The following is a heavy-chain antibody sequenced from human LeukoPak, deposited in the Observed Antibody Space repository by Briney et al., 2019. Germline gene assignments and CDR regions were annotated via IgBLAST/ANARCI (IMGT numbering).Heavy chain of an antibody. J-gene: IGHJ4*02. CDR2: IYSGGST. CDR3: ATDLLRYSYGPYFDY. V-gene: IGHV3-53*01. Sequence: PGGSLRLSCAASGFTVSSNYMSWVRQAPGKGLEWVSVIYSGGSTYYADSVKGRFTISRDNSKNTLYLQMNSLRAEDTAIYYCATDLLRYSYGPYFDYWGQGTLVTVSS. CDR1: GFTVSSNY. D-gene: IGHD5-18*01.